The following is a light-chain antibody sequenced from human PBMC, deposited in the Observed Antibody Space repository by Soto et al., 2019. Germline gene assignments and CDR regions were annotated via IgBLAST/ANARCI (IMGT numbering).Light chain of an antibody. CDR3: QQYGSPPWT. CDR2: GAS. J-gene: IGKJ1*01. CDR1: QSVSSNY. Sequence: EIVLTQSPGTLSLSPGERATLSCRASQSVSSNYLAWYQQKPGQAPRPLIYGASSRATGIPDRFSGSGAGTDFTLTISRLEPEDFAVYYCQQYGSPPWTFGQGT. V-gene: IGKV3-20*01.